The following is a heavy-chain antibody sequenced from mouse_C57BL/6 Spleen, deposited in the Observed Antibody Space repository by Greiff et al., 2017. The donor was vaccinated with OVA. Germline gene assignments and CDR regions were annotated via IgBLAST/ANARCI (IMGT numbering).Heavy chain of an antibody. CDR1: GYSITSGYY. D-gene: IGHD2-4*01. Sequence: EVQLVESGPGLVKPSQSLSLTCSVTGYSITSGYYWNWIRQFPGNKLEWMGYISYDGSNNYNPSLKNRISITRDTSKNQFFLKLNSVTTEDTATYYCASYDYDEYFDVWGTGTTVTVSS. CDR2: ISYDGSN. CDR3: ASYDYDEYFDV. V-gene: IGHV3-6*01. J-gene: IGHJ1*03.